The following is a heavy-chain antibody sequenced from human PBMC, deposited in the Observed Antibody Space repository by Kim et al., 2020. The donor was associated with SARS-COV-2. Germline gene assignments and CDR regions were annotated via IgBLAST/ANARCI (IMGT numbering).Heavy chain of an antibody. J-gene: IGHJ4*02. V-gene: IGHV4-31*02. Sequence: NPSLKSRVTISVDTSKNQFSLKLSSVTAADTAVYYCARSSSGYSYGVFDYWGQGTLVTVSS. CDR3: ARSSSGYSYGVFDY. D-gene: IGHD5-18*01.